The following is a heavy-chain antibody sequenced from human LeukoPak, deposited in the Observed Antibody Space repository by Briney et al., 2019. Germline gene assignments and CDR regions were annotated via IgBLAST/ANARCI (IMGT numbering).Heavy chain of an antibody. J-gene: IGHJ4*02. V-gene: IGHV1-8*01. CDR1: GYTFTSYD. Sequence: ASVKVSCKASGYTFTSYDINWVRQATGQGLEWMGWMNPNSGNTGYAQKFQGRVTITRNTSISTAYMELSSLRSEDTAVYYCARVPYGDYGYFDYWGQGTLVTVSS. D-gene: IGHD4-17*01. CDR3: ARVPYGDYGYFDY. CDR2: MNPNSGNT.